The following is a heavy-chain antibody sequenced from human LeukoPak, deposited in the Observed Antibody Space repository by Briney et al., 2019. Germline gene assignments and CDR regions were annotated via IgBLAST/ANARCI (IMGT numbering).Heavy chain of an antibody. CDR3: ARAERYSSALDGG. Sequence: GGSLRLSCAAAGFAFSSYAMHWVRQAPGKGLEWVAVISYDGSNKYYADSVKGRFTISRDNSKNTLYLQMNSLRAEDTAVYYCARAERYSSALDGGWGQGTLVTVSS. V-gene: IGHV3-30*04. D-gene: IGHD6-19*01. J-gene: IGHJ4*02. CDR1: GFAFSSYA. CDR2: ISYDGSNK.